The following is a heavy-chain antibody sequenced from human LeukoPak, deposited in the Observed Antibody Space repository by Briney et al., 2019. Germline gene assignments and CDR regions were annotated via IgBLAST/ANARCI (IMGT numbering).Heavy chain of an antibody. D-gene: IGHD3-22*01. V-gene: IGHV4-59*01. CDR1: GGSISSYY. J-gene: IGHJ4*02. CDR2: IYYSGST. Sequence: SETLSLTCTVSGGSISSYYWSWIRQPPGKGLEWIGYIYYSGSTNYNPSLKSRVTISVDTPKNQFSLKLSSVTAADTAVYYCARGRYYYDSSGYSYYFDYWGQGTLVTVSS. CDR3: ARGRYYYDSSGYSYYFDY.